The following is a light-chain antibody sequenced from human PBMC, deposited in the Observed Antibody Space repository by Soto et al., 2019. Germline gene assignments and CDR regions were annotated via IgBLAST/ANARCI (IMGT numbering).Light chain of an antibody. J-gene: IGKJ1*01. CDR2: KAS. Sequence: DIQMTQSPSTLSASVGDRVTITCRASQSISSWLAWYQQKPGKAPKLLIYKASSLESGVPSRCSGSGSGTEFTLTISSLQPDDVATYYCQQYNSYPWTFGQGTKVEIK. V-gene: IGKV1-5*03. CDR1: QSISSW. CDR3: QQYNSYPWT.